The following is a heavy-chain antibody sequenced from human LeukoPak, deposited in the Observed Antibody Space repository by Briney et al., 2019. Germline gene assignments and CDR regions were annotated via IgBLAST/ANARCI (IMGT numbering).Heavy chain of an antibody. CDR2: ISSSSSYI. J-gene: IGHJ4*01. Sequence: GGSLRLSCAASGFTFSSYSMNWVRQAPGKGLEWVSSISSSSSYIYYADSVKGRFTISRDNAKNSLYLQMNSLRAEDTAVYYCARGDSYGFPRHYWGQGTLVTVSS. D-gene: IGHD5-18*01. CDR3: ARGDSYGFPRHY. CDR1: GFTFSSYS. V-gene: IGHV3-21*01.